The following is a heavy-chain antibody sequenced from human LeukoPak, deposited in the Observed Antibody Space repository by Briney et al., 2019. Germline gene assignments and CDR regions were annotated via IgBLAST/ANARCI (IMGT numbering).Heavy chain of an antibody. D-gene: IGHD2-2*01. CDR2: ISGSGGST. Sequence: QPGGSLRLSCAASGFTFSSYAMSWVRQAPGKGLEWVSAISGSGGSTYYADSVKGRFTISRDNSKNTLYLQMNSLTSDDTAVYYCARESACGTTNCLAPADWLDPWGQGTLVIVSS. CDR1: GFTFSSYA. V-gene: IGHV3-23*01. J-gene: IGHJ5*02. CDR3: ARESACGTTNCLAPADWLDP.